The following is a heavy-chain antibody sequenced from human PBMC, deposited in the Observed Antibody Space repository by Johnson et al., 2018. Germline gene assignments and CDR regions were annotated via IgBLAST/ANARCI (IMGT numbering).Heavy chain of an antibody. J-gene: IGHJ3*02. CDR3: ARGRGGYCRGITCYFDAFDI. V-gene: IGHV3-30*04. CDR1: EFIFSSYA. CDR2: ISFDESKK. D-gene: IGHD2-15*01. Sequence: QLVESGGGVVQPGRSLRLSCAASEFIFSSYAMHWVRQAPGKGLEWVAFISFDESKKYYADSVKGRFTISRDNFKKTMFLQMKSLRVEDTAVYFCARGRGGYCRGITCYFDAFDIWGRGTMVTVSS.